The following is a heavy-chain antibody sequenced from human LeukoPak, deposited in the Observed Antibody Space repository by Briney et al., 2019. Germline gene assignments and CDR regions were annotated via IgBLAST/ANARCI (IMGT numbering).Heavy chain of an antibody. CDR1: GGTFSSYA. V-gene: IGHV1-69*13. Sequence: SVKVSCKASGGTFSSYAISWVRQAPGRGLEWMGGIIPIFGTANYAQKFQGRVTITADESTSTAYMELSSLRSEDTAVYYCARVSVRGGAFDTWGQGTMVTVSS. CDR2: IIPIFGTA. J-gene: IGHJ3*02. CDR3: ARVSVRGGAFDT. D-gene: IGHD3-16*01.